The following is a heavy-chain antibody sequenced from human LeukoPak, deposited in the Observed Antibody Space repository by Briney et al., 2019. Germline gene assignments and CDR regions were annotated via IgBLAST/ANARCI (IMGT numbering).Heavy chain of an antibody. J-gene: IGHJ4*02. CDR1: GGTFSSYA. V-gene: IGHV1-18*01. CDR3: ARDSMVRGVIWRNFDY. Sequence: ASVKVSCKASGGTFSSYAISWVRQAPGQGLEWMGWISAYNGNTNYAQKLQGRVTMTTDTSTSTAYMELRSLRSDDTAVYYCARDSMVRGVIWRNFDYWGQGTLVTVSS. D-gene: IGHD3-10*01. CDR2: ISAYNGNT.